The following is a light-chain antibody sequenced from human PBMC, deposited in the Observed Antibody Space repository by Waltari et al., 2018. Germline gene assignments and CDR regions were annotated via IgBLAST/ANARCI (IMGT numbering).Light chain of an antibody. J-gene: IGKJ4*01. Sequence: DIQLTQSPSFLSASVRDRVTVTCRASPGISNYLAWYQQKPGKAPQLLIYSASPLQSGVPARFSGSGSGTEFSLTISSLQPEDFATYYCQQLNSYPLTFGGGTKVEIK. CDR1: PGISNY. CDR3: QQLNSYPLT. V-gene: IGKV1-9*01. CDR2: SAS.